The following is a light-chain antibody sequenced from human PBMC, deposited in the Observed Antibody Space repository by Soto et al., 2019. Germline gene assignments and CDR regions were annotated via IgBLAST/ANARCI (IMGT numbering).Light chain of an antibody. V-gene: IGKV3-20*01. CDR1: HSVTGNN. Sequence: EIVLTQSPGTLSLSPGERATLSCRASHSVTGNNFALYQKRPGQAPRLLIYDGSSRATGISDRFSGSGSGTDFTLTISRLEPEDVAVYYGQQYGTSPGTFGQGTKREI. J-gene: IGKJ2*01. CDR3: QQYGTSPGT. CDR2: DGS.